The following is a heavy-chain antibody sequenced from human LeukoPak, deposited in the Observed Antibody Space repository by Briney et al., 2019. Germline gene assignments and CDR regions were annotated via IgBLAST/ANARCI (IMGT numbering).Heavy chain of an antibody. CDR3: ARVPGYDFWSGYNNWFDP. CDR1: GGSFSGYY. V-gene: IGHV4-34*01. J-gene: IGHJ5*02. CDR2: IYYSGST. Sequence: SETLSLTCAVYGGSFSGYYWGWIRQPPGKGLEWIGSIYYSGSTYYNPSLKSRVTISVDTSKNQFSLKLSSVTAADTAVYYCARVPGYDFWSGYNNWFDPWGQGTLVTVSS. D-gene: IGHD3-3*01.